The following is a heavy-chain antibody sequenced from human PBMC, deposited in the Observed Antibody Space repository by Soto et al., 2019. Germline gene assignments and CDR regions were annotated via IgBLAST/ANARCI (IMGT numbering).Heavy chain of an antibody. CDR3: ARGIGSSGYWNGYYFDY. CDR1: GGSIRSRSCY. J-gene: IGHJ4*02. Sequence: SETLSLTWTVSGGSIRSRSCYWIWNPQPQGKGLEWIGSIYYSGSTYHNPSLKSRVTISVDTSKNQFSLKLSSVTAADTAVYYCARGIGSSGYWNGYYFDYWGQGTLVTVSS. CDR2: IYYSGST. V-gene: IGHV4-39*07. D-gene: IGHD3-22*01.